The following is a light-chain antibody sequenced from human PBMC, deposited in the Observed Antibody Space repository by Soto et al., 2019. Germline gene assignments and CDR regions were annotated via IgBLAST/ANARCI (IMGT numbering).Light chain of an antibody. V-gene: IGKV1D-12*01. CDR1: QGISSW. Sequence: DIQVTQSPSSVSASVGDRVTITCRASQGISSWLAWYQQKPGKAPKLLTFGATSLESGGPSRSSGSGSGTDFTLTTSSLQPEDCAAYYCKTANSFPLTFGGGTKVEIK. J-gene: IGKJ4*01. CDR2: GAT. CDR3: KTANSFPLT.